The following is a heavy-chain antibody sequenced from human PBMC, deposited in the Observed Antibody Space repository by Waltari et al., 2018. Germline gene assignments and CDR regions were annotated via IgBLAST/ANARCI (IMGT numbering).Heavy chain of an antibody. CDR2: ISSNGGST. D-gene: IGHD2-2*01. CDR3: VKGIGDCSSTSCYGWLYFDY. J-gene: IGHJ4*02. CDR1: GFTFSSYA. Sequence: EVQLVESGGGLVQPGGSLRLSCSASGFTFSSYAMHWVRQAPGKGLEYVSAISSNGGSTYYADSVKGRFTISRDNSKNTLYLQMSSLRAEDTAVYYCVKGIGDCSSTSCYGWLYFDYWGQGTLVTVSS. V-gene: IGHV3-64D*08.